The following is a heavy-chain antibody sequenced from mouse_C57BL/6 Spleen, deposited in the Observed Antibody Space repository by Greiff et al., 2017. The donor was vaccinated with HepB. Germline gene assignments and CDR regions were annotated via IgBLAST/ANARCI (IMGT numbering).Heavy chain of an antibody. CDR3: ASTITTVVGGDY. CDR1: GYSITSGYY. J-gene: IGHJ2*01. CDR2: ISYDGSN. D-gene: IGHD1-1*01. Sequence: EVQLQESGPGLVKPSQSLSLTCSVTGYSITSGYYWNWIRQFPGNKLEWMGYISYDGSNNYNPSLKNRISITRDTSKNQFFLKLNSVTTEDTATYYCASTITTVVGGDYWGQGTTLTVSS. V-gene: IGHV3-6*01.